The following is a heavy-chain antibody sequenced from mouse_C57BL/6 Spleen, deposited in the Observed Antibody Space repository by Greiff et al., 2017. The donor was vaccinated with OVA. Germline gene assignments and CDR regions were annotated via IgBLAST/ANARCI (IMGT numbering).Heavy chain of an antibody. CDR2: IRSKSNNYAT. J-gene: IGHJ2*01. V-gene: IGHV10-1*01. Sequence: EVQLVESGGGLVQPKGSLKLSCAASGFSFNTYAMNWVRQAPGKGLEWVARIRSKSNNYATYYADSVKDRFTISRDDSQSMLYLQMNNLKTEVTAMYYCVNDLEGYDHYFDYWGQGTTLTVSS. CDR1: GFSFNTYA. CDR3: VNDLEGYDHYFDY. D-gene: IGHD2-2*01.